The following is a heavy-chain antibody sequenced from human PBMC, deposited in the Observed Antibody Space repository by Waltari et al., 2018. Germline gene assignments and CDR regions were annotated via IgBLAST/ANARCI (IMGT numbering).Heavy chain of an antibody. J-gene: IGHJ5*02. V-gene: IGHV3-74*01. Sequence: EVQLVESGGDLVQPGGSLRLSCAASGITFSSYWMHWVRQAQGTGLVLVSRINTDGSITIYADSVRGRFTISRDNAKNTLYLQMNSLRVDDSAVYYCTRGVAEGFDPWGQGTLVTVSS. CDR3: TRGVAEGFDP. D-gene: IGHD2-15*01. CDR1: GITFSSYW. CDR2: INTDGSIT.